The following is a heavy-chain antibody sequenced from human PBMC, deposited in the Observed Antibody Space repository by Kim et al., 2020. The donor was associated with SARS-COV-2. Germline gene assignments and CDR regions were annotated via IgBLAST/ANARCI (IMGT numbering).Heavy chain of an antibody. J-gene: IGHJ6*02. Sequence: GGSLRLSCAASGFTFSSYSMNWVRQAPGKGPEWVSSISSSSSYIYYADSVKGRFTISRDNAKNSLYLQMNSLRAEDTAVYYCARDATDLRYFDWLLSIYYYYYGMDVWGQGTTVTVSS. CDR1: GFTFSSYS. CDR2: ISSSSSYI. CDR3: ARDATDLRYFDWLLSIYYYYYGMDV. V-gene: IGHV3-21*01. D-gene: IGHD3-9*01.